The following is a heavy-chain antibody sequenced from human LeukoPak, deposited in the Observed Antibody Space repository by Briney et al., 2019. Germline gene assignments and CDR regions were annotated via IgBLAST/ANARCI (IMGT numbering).Heavy chain of an antibody. CDR3: TRDQMNY. CDR2: IFSNSDT. Sequence: GGSLRLSCTASEFTVSRNYMLWVRQAPGKGLEWVSLIFSNSDTRYADSVKGRFTISRDTSKNPVSLQMNSLRVEDTAMYYCTRDQMNYWGQGTLVTLSS. J-gene: IGHJ4*02. V-gene: IGHV3-53*01. CDR1: EFTVSRNY. D-gene: IGHD5-24*01.